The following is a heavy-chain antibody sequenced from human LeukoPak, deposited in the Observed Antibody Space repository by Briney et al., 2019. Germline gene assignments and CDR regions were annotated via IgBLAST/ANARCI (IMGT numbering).Heavy chain of an antibody. CDR3: ARPNDYGGNQIDY. CDR1: GGSFSGYY. CDR2: INHSGST. Sequence: SETLSLTCAVYGGSFSGYYWSWIRQPPGKGLEWIGEINHSGSTNYNPSPKSRVTISVDTSKNQFSLKLSSVTAADTAVYYCARPNDYGGNQIDYWGQGTLVTVSS. D-gene: IGHD4-23*01. J-gene: IGHJ4*02. V-gene: IGHV4-34*01.